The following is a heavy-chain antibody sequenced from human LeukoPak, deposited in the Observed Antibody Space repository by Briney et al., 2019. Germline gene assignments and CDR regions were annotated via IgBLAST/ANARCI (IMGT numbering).Heavy chain of an antibody. CDR1: GFIFSNYD. CDR3: AKGSYGVFYSYYYYYMDV. D-gene: IGHD3-9*01. V-gene: IGHV3-30*02. Sequence: GGSLRLSCAASGFIFSNYDMNWVRQAPGKGLEWVAFIRYDGSNKYHADSVKGRFTISRDNSKNTLYLQMNSLRAEDTAVYYCAKGSYGVFYSYYYYYMDVWGKGTTVTVSS. CDR2: IRYDGSNK. J-gene: IGHJ6*03.